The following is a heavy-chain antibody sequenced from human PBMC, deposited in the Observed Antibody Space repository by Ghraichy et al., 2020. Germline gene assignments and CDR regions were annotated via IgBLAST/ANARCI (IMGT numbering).Heavy chain of an antibody. D-gene: IGHD6-19*01. V-gene: IGHV3-23*01. CDR3: ARSYSSGWYYFDY. CDR2: ISRTGGST. J-gene: IGHJ4*02. CDR1: GFTFSSDA. Sequence: GESLNISCAASGFTFSSDAMSWVRQAPGKGLEWVSSISRTGGSTYYADSVKGRFTISRDNSKNTLYLQMNSLRVEDTAVYFCARSYSSGWYYFDYWGQGTLVAASS.